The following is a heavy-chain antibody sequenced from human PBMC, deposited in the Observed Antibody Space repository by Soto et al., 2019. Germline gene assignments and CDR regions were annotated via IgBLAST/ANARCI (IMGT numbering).Heavy chain of an antibody. CDR3: ARDRCYDFWSGSLSYYGMDV. CDR1: GFTFGSYW. D-gene: IGHD3-3*01. Sequence: PGGSLRLSCAASGFTFGSYWMSWVRQAPGKGPEWLATIKQDGSEKYYVDSVKGRFTISRDNAKNSLYLQMNSLRAEDTAVYYCARDRCYDFWSGSLSYYGMDVWGQGTTVTVSS. J-gene: IGHJ6*02. CDR2: IKQDGSEK. V-gene: IGHV3-7*01.